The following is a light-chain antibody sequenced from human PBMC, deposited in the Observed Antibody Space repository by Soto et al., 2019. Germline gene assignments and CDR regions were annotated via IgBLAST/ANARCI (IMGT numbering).Light chain of an antibody. Sequence: DIQMTQSPSAMSASVGDTGTITCRASQGISNYLAWFQQKPGKAPKRLIYATSILQIGVPSRFSGSGSGTEFTLTISSLQPEDFATYVCLQHISYPYTFGPGTKLEIK. CDR2: ATS. J-gene: IGKJ2*01. CDR3: LQHISYPYT. CDR1: QGISNY. V-gene: IGKV1-17*03.